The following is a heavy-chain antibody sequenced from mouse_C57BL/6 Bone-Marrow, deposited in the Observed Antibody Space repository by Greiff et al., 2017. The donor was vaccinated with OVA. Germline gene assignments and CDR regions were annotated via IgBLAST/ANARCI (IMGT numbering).Heavy chain of an antibody. J-gene: IGHJ1*03. CDR2: IDPENGDT. V-gene: IGHV14-4*01. CDR3: TTWLLRRWYFDV. Sequence: EVQLQQSGAELVRPGASVKLSCTASGFNIKDDYMHWVKQRPEQGLEWIGWIDPENGDTEYASKFQGKATITADTSSNTAYLQLSSLTSEDTAVYYCTTWLLRRWYFDVWGTGTTVTVSS. CDR1: GFNIKDDY. D-gene: IGHD2-3*01.